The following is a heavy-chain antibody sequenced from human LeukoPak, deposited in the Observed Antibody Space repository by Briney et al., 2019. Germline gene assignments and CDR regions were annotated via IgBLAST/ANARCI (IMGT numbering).Heavy chain of an antibody. J-gene: IGHJ5*02. CDR1: GGSISSSSYY. V-gene: IGHV4-39*01. D-gene: IGHD4-17*01. Sequence: SETLSLTCTVSGGSISSSSYYWGWIRQPPGKGLEWIGSIYYSGSTYYNPSLKSRVTISVDTSKNQFSLKLSSVAAADTAVYYCARQRGTVTTIENWFDPWGQGTLVTVSS. CDR3: ARQRGTVTTIENWFDP. CDR2: IYYSGST.